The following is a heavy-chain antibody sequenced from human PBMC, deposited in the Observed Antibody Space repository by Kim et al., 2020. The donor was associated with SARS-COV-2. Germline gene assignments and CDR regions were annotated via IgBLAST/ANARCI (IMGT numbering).Heavy chain of an antibody. CDR3: AKSKGGAFWSGYGLDY. CDR1: GFTFDDYA. D-gene: IGHD3-3*01. V-gene: IGHV3-9*01. J-gene: IGHJ4*02. Sequence: GGSLRLSCAASGFTFDDYAMHWVRQAPGKGLEWVSGISWNSGSIGYADSVKGRFTISRDNAKNSLYLQMNSLRAEDTALYYCAKSKGGAFWSGYGLDYWGQGTLVTVSS. CDR2: ISWNSGSI.